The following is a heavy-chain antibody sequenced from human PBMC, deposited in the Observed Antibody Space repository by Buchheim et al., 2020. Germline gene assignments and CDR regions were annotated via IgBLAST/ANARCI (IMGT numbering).Heavy chain of an antibody. CDR2: IYYSGST. CDR3: ARHDSSVSKGPYYFDY. J-gene: IGHJ4*02. Sequence: QLQLQESGPGLVKPSETLSLTCTVSGGSISSSSYYWGWIRQPPGKGLEWIGSIYYSGSTYYNPSLKSRVTISVDTSKNQFSLKLSSVTAADTAVYYCARHDSSVSKGPYYFDYWGQGTL. V-gene: IGHV4-39*01. D-gene: IGHD3-22*01. CDR1: GGSISSSSYY.